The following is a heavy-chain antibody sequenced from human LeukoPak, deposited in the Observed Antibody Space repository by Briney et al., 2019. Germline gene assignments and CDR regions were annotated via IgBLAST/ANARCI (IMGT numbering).Heavy chain of an antibody. CDR1: GFTFSTYA. CDR3: AGASWGARIDY. Sequence: GGSLRLSCAASGFTFSTYAMTWVRQAPGKGLEWVSVIYSSGGTYYADAVKGRFTISRDNSKNTVYLQMNSLRAEDTAVYYCAGASWGARIDYWGQGILVTVSS. CDR2: IYSSGGT. J-gene: IGHJ4*02. V-gene: IGHV3-23*05. D-gene: IGHD7-27*01.